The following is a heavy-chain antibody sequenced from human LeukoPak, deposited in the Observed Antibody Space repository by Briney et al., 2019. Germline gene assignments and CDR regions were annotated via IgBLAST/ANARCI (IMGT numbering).Heavy chain of an antibody. J-gene: IGHJ4*02. CDR2: INPNSGGT. D-gene: IGHD2-15*01. CDR1: GYTFTGYY. V-gene: IGHV1-2*02. CDR3: ARDTCSGGSCYFHN. Sequence: ASVKVSCKASGYTFTGYYMHWVRQAPGQGLEWMGWINPNSGGTNYAQKFQGRVTMNRDTSISTAYMELSRLRSDDTAVYYCARDTCSGGSCYFHNWGQGTLVTVSS.